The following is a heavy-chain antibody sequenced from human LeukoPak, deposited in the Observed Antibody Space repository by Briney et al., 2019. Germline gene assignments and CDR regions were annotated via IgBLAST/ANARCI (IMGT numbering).Heavy chain of an antibody. Sequence: KISCKASGGTFSSYAISWVRQAPGQGLEWMGRIIPILGIANYAQKFQGRVTITADKSTSTAYMELSSLRSEDTAVYYCARDLELYYYGSGSPRWFDPWGQGTLVTVSS. CDR3: ARDLELYYYGSGSPRWFDP. J-gene: IGHJ5*02. CDR1: GGTFSSYA. CDR2: IIPILGIA. D-gene: IGHD3-10*01. V-gene: IGHV1-69*04.